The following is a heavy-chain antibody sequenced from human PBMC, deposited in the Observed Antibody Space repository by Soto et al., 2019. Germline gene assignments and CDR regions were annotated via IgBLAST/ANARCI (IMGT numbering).Heavy chain of an antibody. CDR3: AKDRGGSGGSTLDS. CDR2: ISGSGGNT. CDR1: GFSFSYFA. J-gene: IGHJ4*02. D-gene: IGHD1-26*01. V-gene: IGHV3-23*01. Sequence: EVQLLESGGSLVHPGGSLRLSCAASGFSFSYFAMSWVRQAPGKGLEWVAAISGSGGNTSYADSVKGRFTISRDNSKNNLFLHMNILRDEDTAVYYCAKDRGGSGGSTLDSWGQGTLVTVSP.